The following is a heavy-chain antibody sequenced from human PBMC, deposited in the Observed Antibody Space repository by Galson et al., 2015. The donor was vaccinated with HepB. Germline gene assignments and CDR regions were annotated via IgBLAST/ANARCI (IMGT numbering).Heavy chain of an antibody. Sequence: SVKVSCKASGYTFTSYGISWVRQAPGQGLEWMGWISAYNGNTNYAQKLQGRVTMTTDTSTSTAYMELRSLRSDDTAVYYCARDRPLDYYDSSGYSLHAFDYWGQGTLVTVSS. CDR1: GYTFTSYG. J-gene: IGHJ4*02. V-gene: IGHV1-18*04. CDR3: ARDRPLDYYDSSGYSLHAFDY. CDR2: ISAYNGNT. D-gene: IGHD3-22*01.